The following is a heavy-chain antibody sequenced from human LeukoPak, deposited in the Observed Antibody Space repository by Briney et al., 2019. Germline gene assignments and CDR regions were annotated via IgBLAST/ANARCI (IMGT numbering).Heavy chain of an antibody. CDR3: AKDEDGGAFDI. CDR2: ISSSSSYI. D-gene: IGHD2-15*01. Sequence: ETLSLTCTVSGGSISSSSYYWGWIRQAPGKGLEWVSSISSSSSYIYYADSVKGRFTISRDNAKNSLYLQMNSLRAEDTAVYYCAKDEDGGAFDIWGQGTMVTVSS. J-gene: IGHJ3*02. CDR1: GGSISSSS. V-gene: IGHV3-21*01.